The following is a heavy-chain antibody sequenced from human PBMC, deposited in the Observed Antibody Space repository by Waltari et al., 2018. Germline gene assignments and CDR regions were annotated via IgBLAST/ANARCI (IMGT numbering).Heavy chain of an antibody. D-gene: IGHD6-13*01. Sequence: QVQLLQSGAEVKKPGSWVKVSCKASGGSFGNYAISWVRQAPGQGLEWMGGIIPLLGKTNYAQKFQGRLTITADESTTIAYMDLSSLRFEYTAVYYCARGSYSSSWFNLKAFHIWGQGTMVTVSS. V-gene: IGHV1-69*19. CDR2: IIPLLGKT. J-gene: IGHJ3*02. CDR1: GGSFGNYA. CDR3: ARGSYSSSWFNLKAFHI.